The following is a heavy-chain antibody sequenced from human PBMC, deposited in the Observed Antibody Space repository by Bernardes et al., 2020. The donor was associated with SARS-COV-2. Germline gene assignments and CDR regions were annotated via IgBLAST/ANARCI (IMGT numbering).Heavy chain of an antibody. D-gene: IGHD3-22*01. CDR1: GYKFNTYG. J-gene: IGHJ3*01. V-gene: IGHV1-18*01. Sequence: ASVKVSCKASGYKFNTYGISWVRQVPGQGLEWLGWISVEHGNTDFAQKFQGRLTMSTDTSTSTVYMELRNLTSADTAVYYCARDRTISMIVIGDAFLVWGQGTMVTVS. CDR3: ARDRTISMIVIGDAFLV. CDR2: ISVEHGNT.